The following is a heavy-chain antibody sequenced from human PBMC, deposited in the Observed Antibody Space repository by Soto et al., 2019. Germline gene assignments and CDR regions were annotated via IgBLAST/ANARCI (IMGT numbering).Heavy chain of an antibody. V-gene: IGHV4-4*02. CDR1: GDSISSRNW. Sequence: QVQLQESGPGLVKPSGTLSLTCAVSGDSISSRNWWRWVRQPPGKGLEWIGQSSHVGNTNYNPSLRSPISISLHKSKNQISPEPSSVTAAGAAVYFCARAGGVYCSGFRCHSRLYGMDVWGQGTTVTVSS. CDR2: SSHVGNT. D-gene: IGHD2-15*01. CDR3: ARAGGVYCSGFRCHSRLYGMDV. J-gene: IGHJ6*02.